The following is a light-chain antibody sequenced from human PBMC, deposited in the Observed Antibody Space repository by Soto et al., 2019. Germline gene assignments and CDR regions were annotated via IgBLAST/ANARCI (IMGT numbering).Light chain of an antibody. Sequence: DILMTQSPSTLSAAVGDRVTITCRASQSTSSWLAWYKQTPGKAPKLLIYKASSLESGVPSRFSGSGSGTEVTLTISSLQPDDFATYYCQQYNTFPSTFGQGTKLEIK. CDR3: QQYNTFPST. V-gene: IGKV1-5*03. J-gene: IGKJ2*01. CDR1: QSTSSW. CDR2: KAS.